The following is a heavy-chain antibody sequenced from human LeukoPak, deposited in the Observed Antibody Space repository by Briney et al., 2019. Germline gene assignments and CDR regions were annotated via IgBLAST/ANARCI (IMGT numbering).Heavy chain of an antibody. CDR1: GGSFSGYY. D-gene: IGHD1-26*01. CDR3: AREVEYSGSAFDY. J-gene: IGHJ4*02. Sequence: KPSETLSLTCAVYGGSFSGYYWSWIRQPPGKGLEWIGEINHSGSTNYNPSLKSRVTISVDTSKNQFSLKLSSVTAADTAVYYCAREVEYSGSAFDYWGQGTLVSVSS. CDR2: INHSGST. V-gene: IGHV4-34*01.